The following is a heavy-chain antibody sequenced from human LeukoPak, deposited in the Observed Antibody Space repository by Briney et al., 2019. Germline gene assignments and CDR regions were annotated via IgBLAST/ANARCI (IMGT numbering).Heavy chain of an antibody. J-gene: IGHJ4*02. CDR3: ARWIGYYFDY. CDR1: GGSFSGYY. Sequence: SETLSLTCAVYGGSFSGYYWSWIRQPPGKGLEWIGYIYYSGSTNYNPSLKSRVTISVDTSKNQFSLKLSSVTAADTAVYYCARWIGYYFDYWGQGTLVTVSS. CDR2: IYYSGST. D-gene: IGHD3-10*01. V-gene: IGHV4-59*01.